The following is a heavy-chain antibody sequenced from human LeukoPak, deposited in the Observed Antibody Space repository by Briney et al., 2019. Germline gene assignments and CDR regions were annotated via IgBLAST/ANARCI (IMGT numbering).Heavy chain of an antibody. Sequence: SQTLSLTCTVSGGSISSGDYYWSWIRQPPGKGLEWIGYIYYSGSTYYNPSLKSRVTISLDTSKNQFSLKLSSVTAADTAVYYCARDYSSSSWMEAFEIWGPGTKVTVSS. CDR3: ARDYSSSSWMEAFEI. J-gene: IGHJ3*02. CDR1: GGSISSGDYY. V-gene: IGHV4-30-4*08. D-gene: IGHD4-11*01. CDR2: IYYSGST.